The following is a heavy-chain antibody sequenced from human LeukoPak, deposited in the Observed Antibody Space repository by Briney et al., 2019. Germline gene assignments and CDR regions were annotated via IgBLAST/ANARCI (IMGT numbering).Heavy chain of an antibody. CDR2: ISSSSSYI. D-gene: IGHD6-19*01. Sequence: GGSLRLSCAASGFTFSSYSMNWVRQAPGKGLEWVSSISSSSSYIYYADSVKGRFTISRDNAKNSLYLQMNSLRAEDTAAYYCARARPYSSGWYHYYYYMDVWGKGTTVTVSS. V-gene: IGHV3-21*01. J-gene: IGHJ6*03. CDR3: ARARPYSSGWYHYYYYMDV. CDR1: GFTFSSYS.